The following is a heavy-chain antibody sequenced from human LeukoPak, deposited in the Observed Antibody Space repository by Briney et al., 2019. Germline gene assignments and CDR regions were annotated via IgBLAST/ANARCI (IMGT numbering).Heavy chain of an antibody. V-gene: IGHV4-34*01. CDR2: IYYSGST. J-gene: IGHJ4*02. D-gene: IGHD1-26*01. Sequence: SETLSLTCAVYGGSFSGYYWSWIRQPPGKGLEWIGSIYYSGSTYYNPSLKSRVTISVDTSKNQFSLKLSSVTAADTAVYYCGWVGATTFVYWGQGTLVTVSS. CDR3: GWVGATTFVY. CDR1: GGSFSGYY.